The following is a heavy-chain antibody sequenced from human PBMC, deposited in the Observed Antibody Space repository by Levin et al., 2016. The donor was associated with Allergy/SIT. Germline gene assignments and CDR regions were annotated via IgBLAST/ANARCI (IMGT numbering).Heavy chain of an antibody. Sequence: SVKVSCKASGGTFSSYAISWVRQAPGQGLEWMGGIIPIFGTANYAQKFQGRVTITADKSTSTAYMELSSLRSEDTAVYYCARDRETGYYGMDVWGQGTTVTVSS. CDR3: ARDRETGYYGMDV. CDR2: IIPIFGTA. CDR1: GGTFSSYA. V-gene: IGHV1-69*06. D-gene: IGHD1-26*01. J-gene: IGHJ6*02.